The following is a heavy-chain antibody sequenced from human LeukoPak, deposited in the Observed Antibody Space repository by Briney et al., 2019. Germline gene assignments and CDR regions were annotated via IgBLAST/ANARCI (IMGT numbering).Heavy chain of an antibody. V-gene: IGHV4-31*03. CDR2: IYYSGST. J-gene: IGHJ4*02. CDR1: GGSIVDGDCY. D-gene: IGHD2-15*01. Sequence: SETLSLTCTVSGGSIVDGDCYWSWIRQHPGKGLEWIGHIYYSGSTFYNPSLKSRVTISVDTSKNQFSLKLSSVTAADTAVYYCARVVNCSGGSCLDYWGQGTLVTVSS. CDR3: ARVVNCSGGSCLDY.